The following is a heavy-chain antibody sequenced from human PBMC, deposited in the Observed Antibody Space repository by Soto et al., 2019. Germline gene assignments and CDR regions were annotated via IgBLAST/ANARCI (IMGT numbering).Heavy chain of an antibody. CDR1: GFIFSDYY. CDR3: ARDHGGGGRTLDY. Sequence: QVHLEESGGGLVKPGGSLRLSCTASGFIFSDYYMSWIRQAPGKGLEWVTDISNSGRITHHADSVEGRFTISRDNAKYSLYLQMNRLRPEDSAIYYCARDHGGGGRTLDYWGQGTLVTVSS. V-gene: IGHV3-11*01. D-gene: IGHD3-16*01. CDR2: ISNSGRIT. J-gene: IGHJ4*02.